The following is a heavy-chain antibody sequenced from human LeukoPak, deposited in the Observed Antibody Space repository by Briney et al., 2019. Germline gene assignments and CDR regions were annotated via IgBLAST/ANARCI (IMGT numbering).Heavy chain of an antibody. CDR2: IYPGDSDT. J-gene: IGHJ3*02. D-gene: IGHD5-18*01. V-gene: IGHV5-51*01. Sequence: GESLKISCKGSGYSFTSYWIGWVRQMPGKGLEWMGIIYPGDSDTRYSPSFQGQVTISADKSISTAYLQWSSLKASDTAMYYCARHVDTAMVTAPNDAFDIWGQGTMVTVSS. CDR1: GYSFTSYW. CDR3: ARHVDTAMVTAPNDAFDI.